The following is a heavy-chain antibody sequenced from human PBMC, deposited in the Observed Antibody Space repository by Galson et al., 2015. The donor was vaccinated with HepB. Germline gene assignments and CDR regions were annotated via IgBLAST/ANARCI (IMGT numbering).Heavy chain of an antibody. D-gene: IGHD3-22*01. V-gene: IGHV3-23*01. Sequence: SLRLSCAASGFTFSSYAMSWVRQAPGKGLEWVSAISGSGGSTYYADSVKGRFTISRDNSKNTLYLQMNSLRAEDTAVYYCAKDVGITMIVVVITRGIDYWGQGTLVTVSS. CDR2: ISGSGGST. CDR3: AKDVGITMIVVVITRGIDY. CDR1: GFTFSSYA. J-gene: IGHJ4*02.